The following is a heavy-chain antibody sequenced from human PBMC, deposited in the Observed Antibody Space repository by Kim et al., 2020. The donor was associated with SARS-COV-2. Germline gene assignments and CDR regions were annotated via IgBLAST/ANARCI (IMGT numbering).Heavy chain of an antibody. V-gene: IGHV3-23*01. CDR3: AKRRDSVVVVTPDDS. CDR2: IVGSGVST. D-gene: IGHD2-21*02. CDR1: GFTFSTYA. Sequence: GGSLRLSCAASGFTFSTYAMSWVRQAPGKGLEWVSSIVGSGVSTYYADSVKGRFTISRDNSKNTLFLQMNNLRAEDTAVYFCAKRRDSVVVVTPDDSWGQGTLVTVSS. J-gene: IGHJ4*02.